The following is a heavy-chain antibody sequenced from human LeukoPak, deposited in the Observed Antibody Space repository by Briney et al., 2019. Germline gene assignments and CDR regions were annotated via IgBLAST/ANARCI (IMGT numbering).Heavy chain of an antibody. Sequence: SGGSLRLSCAASGFTFSSYAMHWVRQTPGKGLEWVAVISYDGGNEYYADSVKGRFTISRDNSKNTLYLQMNSLRAEDTAVYHCTKRYCSSTRCSFFDYWGQGTLGT. V-gene: IGHV3-30-3*02. D-gene: IGHD2-2*01. CDR2: ISYDGGNE. CDR1: GFTFSSYA. CDR3: TKRYCSSTRCSFFDY. J-gene: IGHJ4*02.